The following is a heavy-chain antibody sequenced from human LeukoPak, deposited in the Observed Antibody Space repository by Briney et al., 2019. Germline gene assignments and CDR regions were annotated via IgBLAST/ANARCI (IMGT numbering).Heavy chain of an antibody. CDR2: IYYSGST. Sequence: SETLSLTCTVSGGSISSSSYYWRWIRQPPGKGLEWIGSIYYSGSTYYNPSLKSRVTISVDTSKNQFSLKLSSVTAADTAVYYCARRLPFVVVPAAMQTDDYWGQGTLVTVSS. J-gene: IGHJ4*02. CDR1: GGSISSSSYY. CDR3: ARRLPFVVVPAAMQTDDY. V-gene: IGHV4-39*01. D-gene: IGHD2-2*01.